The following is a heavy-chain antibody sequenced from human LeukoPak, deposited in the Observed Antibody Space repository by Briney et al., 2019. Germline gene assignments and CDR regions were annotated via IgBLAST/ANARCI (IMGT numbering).Heavy chain of an antibody. Sequence: AGGSLRLSCAASGFAFSSYSMNWVRQAPGKGLEWVSSISSSSSYIYYADSVKGRFTISRDNAKNSLYLQMNSLRAEDTAVYYCARERGGAPDYWGQGTLVTVSS. J-gene: IGHJ4*02. CDR1: GFAFSSYS. D-gene: IGHD1-26*01. CDR3: ARERGGAPDY. CDR2: ISSSSSYI. V-gene: IGHV3-21*01.